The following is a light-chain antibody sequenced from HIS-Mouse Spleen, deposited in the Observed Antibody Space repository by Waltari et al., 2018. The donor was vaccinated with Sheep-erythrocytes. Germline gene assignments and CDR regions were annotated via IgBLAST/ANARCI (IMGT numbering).Light chain of an antibody. J-gene: IGLJ2*01. CDR2: DVS. V-gene: IGLV2-11*01. Sequence: QSALTQPRSVSGSPGQSVTISCTGTSSDAGGYNYVSWYQQHPGKAPKPMIYDVSKRPSGVPDRFSGSKSGNTASLTISGLQAEDEADYYCCSYAGSYTFVVFGGGTKLTVL. CDR3: CSYAGSYTFVV. CDR1: SSDAGGYNY.